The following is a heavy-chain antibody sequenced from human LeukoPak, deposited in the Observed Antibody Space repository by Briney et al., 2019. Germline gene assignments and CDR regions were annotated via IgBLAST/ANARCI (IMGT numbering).Heavy chain of an antibody. CDR2: IYSSGST. CDR1: GGSITSYY. Sequence: PSETLSLTCTVSGGSITSYYWSWIRQPPGKGLEWIGYIYSSGSTKYNPSLKSRVTISVDTSKNQFSLKLSSVTAADTAVYYCARGLKLGLHYYYYYGMDVWGQGTTVTVSS. V-gene: IGHV4-59*12. J-gene: IGHJ6*02. D-gene: IGHD7-27*01. CDR3: ARGLKLGLHYYYYYGMDV.